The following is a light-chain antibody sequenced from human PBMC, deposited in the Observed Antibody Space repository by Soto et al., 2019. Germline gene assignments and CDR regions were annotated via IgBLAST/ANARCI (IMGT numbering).Light chain of an antibody. CDR1: SSDVGGYNY. CDR3: SSYAGSNNLAV. J-gene: IGLJ2*01. V-gene: IGLV2-8*01. CDR2: EVS. Sequence: QSALTQPPSASGSPGQSVTISCTGTSSDVGGYNYVSWYQQHPGKAPKLMIYEVSKRPSGVPDRFSGSKSGNTASLTVSGLQAEDEADYYYSSYAGSNNLAVFGGGTKLTVL.